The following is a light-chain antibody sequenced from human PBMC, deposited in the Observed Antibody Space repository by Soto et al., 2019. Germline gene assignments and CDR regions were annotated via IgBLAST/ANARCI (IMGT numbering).Light chain of an antibody. V-gene: IGKV3-11*01. CDR1: QSVGSY. CDR2: DAS. Sequence: EIVLTQSPATLSLSPGERATLSCRASQSVGSYLVWYQQKPGQAPRLLIYDASKKATGIPERFSGSGSGTDFTLTISSLEREDFAVYYCQQRSDWPRAFGGGTKVEMK. CDR3: QQRSDWPRA. J-gene: IGKJ4*01.